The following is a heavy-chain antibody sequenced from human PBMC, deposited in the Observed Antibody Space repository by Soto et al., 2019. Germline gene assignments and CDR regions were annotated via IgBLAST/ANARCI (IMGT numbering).Heavy chain of an antibody. CDR3: ARQVRTGIQGRGYVDY. J-gene: IGHJ4*02. CDR2: IHYTGDT. V-gene: IGHV4-39*01. Sequence: QLQLPESGPGLVKPSETLSLTCTVSGGSISRDSYQWDWIRQPPGKGLEWIGSIHYTGDTYYNPSLKSRVSISVDPYKYQFSPRLNSVTAATDTAVYFCARQVRTGIQGRGYVDYLGQGTLGTVSS. CDR1: GGSISRDSYQ. D-gene: IGHD1-1*01.